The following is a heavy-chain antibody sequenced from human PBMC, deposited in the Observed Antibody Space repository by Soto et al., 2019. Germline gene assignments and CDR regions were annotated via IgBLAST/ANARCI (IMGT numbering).Heavy chain of an antibody. J-gene: IGHJ4*02. V-gene: IGHV1-3*04. CDR3: ARDIFGLIPIGVSDF. CDR2: INTENGNT. CDR1: GYSFTTYS. D-gene: IGHD3-10*02. Sequence: ASVKVSCKASGYSFTTYSMHWVRQAPGQRLEWMGWINTENGNTKYSQKLQGRVTIARDTSASTAYMELSSLRSEDTAVYYCARDIFGLIPIGVSDFWGQGTLVTVSS.